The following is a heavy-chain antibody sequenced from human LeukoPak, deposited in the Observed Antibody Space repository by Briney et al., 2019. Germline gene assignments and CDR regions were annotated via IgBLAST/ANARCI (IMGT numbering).Heavy chain of an antibody. J-gene: IGHJ6*02. D-gene: IGHD2-2*01. CDR3: ARCSTSCRYYGYYYYYGMDV. V-gene: IGHV1-69*13. Sequence: GASVKVSCKASGGTFSSYAISWVRQAPGQGLEWMGGIVPIFGTANYAQKFQGRVTITADESTSTAYMELSSLRSEDTAVYYCARCSTSCRYYGYYYYYGMDVWGQGTTVTVSS. CDR2: IVPIFGTA. CDR1: GGTFSSYA.